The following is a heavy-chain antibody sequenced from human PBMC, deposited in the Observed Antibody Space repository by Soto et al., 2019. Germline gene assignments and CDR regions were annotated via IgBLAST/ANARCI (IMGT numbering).Heavy chain of an antibody. V-gene: IGHV3-53*01. Sequence: GGSLRLSCAASGFTVSSNYVSWVRQAPGKGLEWVSVIYSGGSTYYADSVKGRFTISRDNSRNTVYLQMNSLRAEDTAVYYCAGDAPSGFDAFDIWRQGTMVTVSS. CDR1: GFTVSSNY. J-gene: IGHJ3*02. CDR2: IYSGGST. CDR3: AGDAPSGFDAFDI. D-gene: IGHD3-10*01.